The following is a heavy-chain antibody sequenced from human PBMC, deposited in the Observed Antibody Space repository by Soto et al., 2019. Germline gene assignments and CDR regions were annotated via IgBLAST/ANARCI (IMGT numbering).Heavy chain of an antibody. CDR1: GYSFTSYW. V-gene: IGHV5-51*01. Sequence: GESLKISCKGSGYSFTSYWIGWVRQMPGKGLEWMGIIYPGASDTRYSPSFQGQVTISADKSISTAYLQWSSLKASDTAMYYCARRGKYYDFWSGYYRHYGMDVWGQGTTVTVSS. CDR2: IYPGASDT. CDR3: ARRGKYYDFWSGYYRHYGMDV. D-gene: IGHD3-3*01. J-gene: IGHJ6*02.